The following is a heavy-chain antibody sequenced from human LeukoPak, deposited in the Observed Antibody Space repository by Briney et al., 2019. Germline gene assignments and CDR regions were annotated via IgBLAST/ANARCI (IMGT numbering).Heavy chain of an antibody. CDR2: IYWNDDT. CDR1: WFSLSTSGVG. V-gene: IGHV2-5*01. Sequence: SVPTLWKPTQTLTLTCTVAWFSLSTSGVGVGWIRQPPVNPLECLALIYWNDDTRFRPSLQSSITISKDLSNTQVVLTMTNMDPVDKATHYCAHSRTDFWSGYSRSWFEPWGQGTLVTV. D-gene: IGHD3-3*01. CDR3: AHSRTDFWSGYSRSWFEP. J-gene: IGHJ5*02.